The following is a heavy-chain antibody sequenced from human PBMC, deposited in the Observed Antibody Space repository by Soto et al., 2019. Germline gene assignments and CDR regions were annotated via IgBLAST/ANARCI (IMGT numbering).Heavy chain of an antibody. V-gene: IGHV5-51*01. CDR2: IYPGDSDT. J-gene: IGHJ3*02. CDR3: ASTRYSSWRDAFDI. CDR1: GYSFTSYW. D-gene: IGHD6-13*01. Sequence: PGESLKLSFKGSGYSFTSYWIGWVRQMPGKGLEWMGIIYPGDSDTRYSPSFQGQVTISADRSISTAYLQWSSLKASDTAMYYCASTRYSSWRDAFDIWGQGTMVTVSS.